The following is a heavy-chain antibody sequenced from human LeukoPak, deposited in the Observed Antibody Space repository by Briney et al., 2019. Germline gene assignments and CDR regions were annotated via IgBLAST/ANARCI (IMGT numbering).Heavy chain of an antibody. CDR3: ARANYYDSSGYSY. Sequence: ASVKVSCKASGGTFSSYAISWVRQAPGQGLEWMGRIIPILGIANYAQKFQGRVTITADKSTSTAYTELSSLRSEDTAVYYCARANYYDSSGYSYWGQGTLVTVSS. J-gene: IGHJ4*02. V-gene: IGHV1-69*04. D-gene: IGHD3-22*01. CDR1: GGTFSSYA. CDR2: IIPILGIA.